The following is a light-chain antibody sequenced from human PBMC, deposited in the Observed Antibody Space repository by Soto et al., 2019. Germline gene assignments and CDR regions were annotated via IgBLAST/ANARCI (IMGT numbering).Light chain of an antibody. V-gene: IGLV2-14*01. CDR1: SSDVGGYND. CDR3: SSYTSQSTVV. CDR2: DVT. Sequence: QSALTQPASVSGSPGQSITISCTGTSSDVGGYNDVSWYQQPPGKAPKLIIFDVTARPSGVSNRFSGSKSGTTASLTISGLQADDEADYYCSSYTSQSTVVFGGGTKVTVL. J-gene: IGLJ3*02.